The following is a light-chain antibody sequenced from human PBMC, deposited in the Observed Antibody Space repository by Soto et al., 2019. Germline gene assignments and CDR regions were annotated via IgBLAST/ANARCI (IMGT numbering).Light chain of an antibody. CDR1: RTISSW. CDR3: QHYNSYSEA. CDR2: RAS. V-gene: IGKV1-5*03. Sequence: DIQMTQSPSTLSGSVGDRVTITCRASRTISSWLAWYQQKPGKAPKLLIYRASTLKSGVPSRFSGSGSGTEFTLTISSLQPDDFATHYCQHYNSYSEAFGQGTKVELK. J-gene: IGKJ1*01.